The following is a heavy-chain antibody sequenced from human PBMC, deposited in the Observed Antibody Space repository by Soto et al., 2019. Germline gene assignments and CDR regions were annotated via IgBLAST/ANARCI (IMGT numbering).Heavy chain of an antibody. CDR1: GFSFSSYA. V-gene: IGHV3-64D*06. CDR2: IGTSGGST. Sequence: GRTPRISCSASGFSFSSYAIHWVRQAPGKGLEYVSSIGTSGGSTFYADSVKGRFTISRDNSKNTVYLQMSSVRAEDTAEYYCVKPSFFYYDSQAYYLFWCRGILVT. CDR3: VKPSFFYYDSQAYYLF. D-gene: IGHD3-22*01. J-gene: IGHJ2*01.